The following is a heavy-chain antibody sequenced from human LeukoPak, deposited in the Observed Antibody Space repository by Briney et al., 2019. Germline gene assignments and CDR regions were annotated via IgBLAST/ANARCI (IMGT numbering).Heavy chain of an antibody. CDR1: GFTFSTYW. CDR3: ARAYFDL. Sequence: GGSLRLSCAASGFTFSTYWMSWVRQAPGKGLEWVANINQDGSKKYYLDSVKGRFTISRDNARNPLYLQMNSLRAEDTAVYFCARAYFDLWGRGTLVTVSS. J-gene: IGHJ2*01. V-gene: IGHV3-7*01. CDR2: INQDGSKK.